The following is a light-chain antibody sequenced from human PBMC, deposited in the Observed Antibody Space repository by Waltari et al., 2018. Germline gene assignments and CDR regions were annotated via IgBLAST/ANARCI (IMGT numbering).Light chain of an antibody. V-gene: IGLV1-40*01. CDR1: TSNLAAGNG. CDR3: QSYDSSLRGFYV. CDR2: DKT. Sequence: QSVLTQTPSTSRAPRPRVPNSYTGSTSNLAAGNGLHCDQQFPGKAPKLLIYDKTNRPSGVPARFSGSKSGTSASLAITGLQAEDEADYYCQSYDSSLRGFYVFGTGTKVTV. J-gene: IGLJ1*01.